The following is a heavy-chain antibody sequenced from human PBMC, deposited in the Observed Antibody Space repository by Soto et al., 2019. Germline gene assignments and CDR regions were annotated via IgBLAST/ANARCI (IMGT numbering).Heavy chain of an antibody. Sequence: QLQLQESGPGLVKPSETLSLTCTVSGGSISSSSYYWGWIRQPPGKGLEWIGSIYYSGSTYYNPSLNSRVTVPVDTSKNQFSRKLRSVTAADTAVYYCARGAAAGPGNSYYYYGMDVWGQGTTVPVSS. V-gene: IGHV4-39*01. CDR3: ARGAAAGPGNSYYYYGMDV. D-gene: IGHD6-13*01. CDR2: IYYSGST. J-gene: IGHJ6*02. CDR1: GGSISSSSYY.